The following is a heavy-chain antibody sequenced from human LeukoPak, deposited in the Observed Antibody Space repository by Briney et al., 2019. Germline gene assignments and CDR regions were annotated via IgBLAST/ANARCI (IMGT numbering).Heavy chain of an antibody. D-gene: IGHD2-15*01. CDR3: ARGGGGTKYYYYGMDV. J-gene: IGHJ6*04. V-gene: IGHV4-30-4*01. Sequence: NPSQTLSLTCTVSRGSMSSGDYYWSWIRQPPGKGLEWIGYIYYSGSTYYNPSLKSRVTISVDTSKNQFSLKLSSVTAADTAVYYCARGGGGTKYYYYGMDVWGKGTTVTVSS. CDR1: RGSMSSGDYY. CDR2: IYYSGST.